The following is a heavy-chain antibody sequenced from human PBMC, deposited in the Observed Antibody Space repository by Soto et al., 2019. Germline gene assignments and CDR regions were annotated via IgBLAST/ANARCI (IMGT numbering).Heavy chain of an antibody. D-gene: IGHD5-18*01. V-gene: IGHV5-10-1*01. J-gene: IGHJ4*02. CDR3: AGGRGHSYGSFDY. CDR2: IDPSDSYT. CDR1: GYSFTSYW. Sequence: GESLKISCKGSGYSFTSYWISWVRQMPGKGLEWMGRIDPSDSYTNYSPSFQGHVTISADKSISTAYLQWSSLKASDTAMYYCAGGRGHSYGSFDYWGQGTLVTVSS.